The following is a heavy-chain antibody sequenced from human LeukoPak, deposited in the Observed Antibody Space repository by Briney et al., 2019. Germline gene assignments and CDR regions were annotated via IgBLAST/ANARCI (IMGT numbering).Heavy chain of an antibody. CDR1: GYTFTGYY. D-gene: IGHD3-3*01. J-gene: IGHJ5*02. V-gene: IGHV1-2*02. CDR2: INPNSGGT. Sequence: GASVKVSCKASGYTFTGYYMHWVRQDPGQGLEWMGWINPNSGGTNYAQKFQGRVTMTRDTSISTAYMELSRLRSDDTAVYYCARDGTYCDFWSGPKNWFDPWGQGTLVTVSS. CDR3: ARDGTYCDFWSGPKNWFDP.